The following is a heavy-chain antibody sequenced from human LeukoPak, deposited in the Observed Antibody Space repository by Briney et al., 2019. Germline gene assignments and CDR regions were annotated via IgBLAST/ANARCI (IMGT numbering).Heavy chain of an antibody. J-gene: IGHJ5*02. CDR3: ARDPCRSTSCYAHWFDP. CDR1: GYTFTSYG. V-gene: IGHV1-18*01. CDR2: ISAYNGNT. D-gene: IGHD2-2*01. Sequence: GASVKVSCKASGYTFTSYGISWVRQAPGQGLEWMGWISAYNGNTNYAQKLQGRVTMTTDTYTSTAYMELRSLRSDDTAMYYCARDPCRSTSCYAHWFDPWGQGTLVTVSS.